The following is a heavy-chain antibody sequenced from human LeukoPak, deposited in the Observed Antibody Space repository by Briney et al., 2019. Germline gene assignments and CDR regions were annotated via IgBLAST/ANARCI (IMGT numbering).Heavy chain of an antibody. V-gene: IGHV3-48*01. CDR2: ISSSSTAI. CDR1: KFTFSSYS. CDR3: ARGRTDGGTYYGG. D-gene: IGHD1-26*01. J-gene: IGHJ4*02. Sequence: GGSLRLSCTASKFTFSSYSMNWVSQAPGKGLEWVSYISSSSTAIYYADSVKGRFTISRDNAKNSLYLQMNSLRAEDTAVYYCARGRTDGGTYYGGWGQGTLVTVSS.